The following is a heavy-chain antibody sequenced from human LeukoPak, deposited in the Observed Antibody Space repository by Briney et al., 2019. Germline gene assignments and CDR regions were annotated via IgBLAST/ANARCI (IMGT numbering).Heavy chain of an antibody. J-gene: IGHJ4*02. CDR2: ISGSGSAT. D-gene: IGHD3-10*01. V-gene: IGHV3-23*01. CDR1: GFTFSGYT. Sequence: GGSLRLSCAASGFTFSGYTMSWVRQAPGKGLEWVSAISGSGSATTYADSVKGRFAISRDNFKNTVYLQMNSLGAEDTALYFCARGGKNSGTYFPFDYWGQGTLVTVSS. CDR3: ARGGKNSGTYFPFDY.